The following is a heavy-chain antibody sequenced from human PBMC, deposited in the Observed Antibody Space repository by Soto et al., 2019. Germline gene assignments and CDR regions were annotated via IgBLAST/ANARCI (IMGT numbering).Heavy chain of an antibody. CDR1: GFTFSSYW. D-gene: IGHD2-21*01. V-gene: IGHV3-7*01. CDR3: ARVAYVDESFDY. J-gene: IGHJ4*01. CDR2: TKPDGSEK. Sequence: EVHLVESGGGLVQPGGSLRLSCAASGFTFSSYWMTWVRQAPGKGLEWVANTKPDGSEKNYVGSVKGRFTISRDNAKKSLFLQMDSLRAEDTAVYYCARVAYVDESFDYWGHGTLVTVSS.